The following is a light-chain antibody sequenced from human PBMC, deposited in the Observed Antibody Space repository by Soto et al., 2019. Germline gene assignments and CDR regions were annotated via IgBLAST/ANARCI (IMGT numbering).Light chain of an antibody. CDR3: ATWDDSLNARGV. CDR2: KNN. CDR1: RSKIGNNA. V-gene: IGLV1-44*01. Sequence: QSVLTQTPSASGTPEQTVTISCSGSRSKIGNNAVSWYQQFPGTAPKLLIYKNNQRPSGVPDRFSGSKSGTSASLAISGLQSEDEADYYCATWDDSLNARGVFGGGTKLTVL. J-gene: IGLJ3*02.